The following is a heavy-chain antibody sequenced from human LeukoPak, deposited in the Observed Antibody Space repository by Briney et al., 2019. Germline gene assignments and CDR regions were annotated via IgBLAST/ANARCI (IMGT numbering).Heavy chain of an antibody. CDR1: GYTFTGYY. CDR3: ASVEGDYYAFDI. D-gene: IGHD4-17*01. J-gene: IGHJ3*02. CDR2: IIPIFGTA. Sequence: SVKVSCKASGYTFTGYYMHWVRQAPGQGLEWMGGIIPIFGTANYAQKFQGRVTITTDESTSTAYMELSSLRSEDTAVYYCASVEGDYYAFDIWGQGTMVTVSS. V-gene: IGHV1-69*05.